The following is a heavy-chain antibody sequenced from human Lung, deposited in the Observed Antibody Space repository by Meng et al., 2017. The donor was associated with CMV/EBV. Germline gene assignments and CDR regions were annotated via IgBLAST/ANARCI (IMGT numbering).Heavy chain of an antibody. D-gene: IGHD6-19*01. CDR2: IYHSGST. Sequence: QLAEAGPGLVKPSGTLSLPCAVFGGSISSSNWWSWVRKHPGKGLEWIGEIYHSGSTNYNPSLKSRVTISVDKSKTQFTLKLSSVTAADTAVYYCASFPPPGKQWLVTDYWGQGTLVTVSS. CDR3: ASFPPPGKQWLVTDY. V-gene: IGHV4-4*02. CDR1: GGSISSSNW. J-gene: IGHJ4*02.